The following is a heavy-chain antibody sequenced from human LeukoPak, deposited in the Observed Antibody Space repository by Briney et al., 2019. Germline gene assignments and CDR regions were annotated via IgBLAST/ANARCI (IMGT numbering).Heavy chain of an antibody. CDR2: IYPGDSDT. D-gene: IGHD2-2*01. CDR1: GYSFTSYW. CDR3: ARLDIVVVPAATYYYGMDV. J-gene: IGHJ6*02. V-gene: IGHV5-51*01. Sequence: GESLKISCKGSGYSFTSYWIGWVRQMPGKGLEWMGIIYPGDSDTRYSPSFQGQVTISADKSISTAYLQWSSLKASDTAMYYCARLDIVVVPAATYYYGMDVWGQGTTVTVSS.